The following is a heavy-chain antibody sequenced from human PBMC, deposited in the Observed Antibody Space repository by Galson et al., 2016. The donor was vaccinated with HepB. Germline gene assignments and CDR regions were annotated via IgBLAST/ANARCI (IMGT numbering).Heavy chain of an antibody. CDR3: ARGWRGGTLGEDGSGGLH. J-gene: IGHJ4*02. V-gene: IGHV3-74*01. D-gene: IGHD1-26*01. CDR2: IDNDGTRA. CDR1: GFTFSSYW. Sequence: SLRLSSAASGFTFSSYWMYWVRQAPGKGLVWVSRIDNDGTRASHADSVKGRFTISRDNAKNTLYLQMNSLRAEDTGVFYCARGWRGGTLGEDGSGGLHWGQGTLVTVSS.